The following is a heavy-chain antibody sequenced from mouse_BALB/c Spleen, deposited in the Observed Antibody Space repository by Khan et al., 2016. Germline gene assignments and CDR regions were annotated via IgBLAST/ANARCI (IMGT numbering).Heavy chain of an antibody. CDR2: ISYDGSN. D-gene: IGHD2-14*01. V-gene: IGHV3-6*02. J-gene: IGHJ2*01. CDR3: ASGREYMYAFDY. CDR1: GYSITSGYY. Sequence: EVQLQESGPGLVKPSQSLSLTCSVTGYSITSGYYWNWIRQFPGNKLEWMGYISYDGSNNYNPFLKNRFSITRDTSKNQFFLKLNSVTTEDTATCSCASGREYMYAFDYWGQGTTLEVSS.